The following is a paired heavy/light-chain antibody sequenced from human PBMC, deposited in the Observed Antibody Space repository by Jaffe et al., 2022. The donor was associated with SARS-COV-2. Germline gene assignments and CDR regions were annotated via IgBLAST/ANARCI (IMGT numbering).Light chain of an antibody. CDR3: SSYTGSSTPPYV. V-gene: IGLV2-14*03. CDR2: DVS. J-gene: IGLJ1*01. CDR1: SNDVGSSNF. Sequence: QSALTQPASVSGSPGQSITISCTGTSNDVGSSNFVSWYQQHPGKAPKLMIYDVSNRPSGVSDRFSASKSGDTASLTISGLQTEDEADYYCSSYTGSSTPPYVFGTGTKVTVL.
Heavy chain of an antibody. CDR2: ISASDEK. CDR3: ARSPSRWLLGIQHSDFWSGSPFYFDS. D-gene: IGHD3-3*01. V-gene: IGHV2-26*01. J-gene: IGHJ4*02. CDR1: GFSLSKVRMG. Sequence: QVTLKEAGPVLVKPTETLTLTCTVSGFSLSKVRMGVSWGVSWIRQPPGKALEWLAHISASDEKIYSSSLKSRVTISKDTSKSQVVLTMTNMDPVDTATYFCARSPSRWLLGIQHSDFWSGSPFYFDSWGQGTLVTVYS.